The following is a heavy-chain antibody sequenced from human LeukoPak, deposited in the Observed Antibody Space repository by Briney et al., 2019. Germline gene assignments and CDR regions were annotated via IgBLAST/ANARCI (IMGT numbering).Heavy chain of an antibody. V-gene: IGHV1-3*01. CDR3: ARGLSQLWFGELFSYFDY. J-gene: IGHJ4*02. Sequence: PSASVKVSCKASGYTFTSYAMHWVRQAPGQRLEWMGWINAGNGNTKYSQEFQGRVTITRDTSASTAYMELSRLRSDDTAVYYCARGLSQLWFGELFSYFDYWGQGTLVTVSS. CDR2: INAGNGNT. D-gene: IGHD3-10*01. CDR1: GYTFTSYA.